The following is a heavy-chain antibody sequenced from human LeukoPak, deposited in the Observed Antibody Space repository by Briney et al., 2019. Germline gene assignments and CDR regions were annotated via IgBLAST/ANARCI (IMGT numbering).Heavy chain of an antibody. V-gene: IGHV3-23*01. Sequence: GGSLRLSCAASGFTFSSYAMSCVRQAPGKGLEWVSAISGSGGSTYYADSVKGRFTISRDNSKNTLYLQMNSLRAEDTAVYYCAKDSSSWYKVYYFDYWGQGTLVTVSS. CDR2: ISGSGGST. D-gene: IGHD6-13*01. J-gene: IGHJ4*02. CDR3: AKDSSSWYKVYYFDY. CDR1: GFTFSSYA.